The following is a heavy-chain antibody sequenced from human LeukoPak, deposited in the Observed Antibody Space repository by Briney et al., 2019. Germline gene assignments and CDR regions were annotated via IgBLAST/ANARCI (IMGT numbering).Heavy chain of an antibody. CDR2: INPSGGST. V-gene: IGHV1-46*03. CDR1: GNTFTSYY. J-gene: IGHJ5*02. D-gene: IGHD6-6*01. Sequence: ASVKVSCKASGNTFTSYYMHWVRQAPGQGLEWIGIINPSGGSTSYAQKFQGRVTMTRDTSTSTVYMELSSLRSEDTAVYYCARAGDGSSSGSPGDPWGQGTLVTVSS. CDR3: ARAGDGSSSGSPGDP.